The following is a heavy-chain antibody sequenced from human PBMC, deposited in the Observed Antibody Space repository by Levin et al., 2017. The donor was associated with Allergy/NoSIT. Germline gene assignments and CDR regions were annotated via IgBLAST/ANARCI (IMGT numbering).Heavy chain of an antibody. Sequence: ASVKVSCKASGYTFTGYYMHWVRQAPGQGLERMGWINPNSGGTNYAQKFQGRVTMTRDTSISTAYMELSRLRSDDTAVYYCAREHYDILTGYPTTYDYWGQGTLVTVSS. CDR2: INPNSGGT. CDR3: AREHYDILTGYPTTYDY. J-gene: IGHJ4*02. D-gene: IGHD3-9*01. CDR1: GYTFTGYY. V-gene: IGHV1-2*02.